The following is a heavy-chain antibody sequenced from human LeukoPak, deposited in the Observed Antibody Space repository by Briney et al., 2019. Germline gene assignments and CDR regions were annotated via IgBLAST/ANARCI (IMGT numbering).Heavy chain of an antibody. V-gene: IGHV3-72*01. CDR3: ARDNSVEDIAWWFDP. J-gene: IGHJ5*02. CDR1: GFTFSSYS. Sequence: GGSLRLSCAASGFTFSSYSMNWVRQAPGKGLEWVGRTRNKANSYTTEYAASVKGRFTISRDDSKNSLYLQMNSLKTEDTAVYYCARDNSVEDIAWWFDPWGQGTLVTVSP. CDR2: TRNKANSYTT. D-gene: IGHD4-23*01.